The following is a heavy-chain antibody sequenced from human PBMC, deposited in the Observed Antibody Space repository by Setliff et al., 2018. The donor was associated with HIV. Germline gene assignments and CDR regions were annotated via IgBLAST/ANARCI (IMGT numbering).Heavy chain of an antibody. CDR1: GGSMSSSGPGYY. CDR2: VYYRGRT. Sequence: LSLTCTVSGGSMSSSGPGYYWGWVRQTPGGGLEWIGSVYYRGRTYYNPSLKSRVAISVDTSKNQLSLRLTSMAAADTAMYYCARSQPDTIFGVVTFDCWGQGKMVTSPQ. J-gene: IGHJ4*02. CDR3: ARSQPDTIFGVVTFDC. D-gene: IGHD3-3*01. V-gene: IGHV4-39*01.